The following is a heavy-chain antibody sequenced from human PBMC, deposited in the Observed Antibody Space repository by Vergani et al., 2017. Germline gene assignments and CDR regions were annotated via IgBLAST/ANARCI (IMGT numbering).Heavy chain of an antibody. CDR1: GFTFRSYW. Sequence: EVQLVESGGGLVQPGGSLRLSCAASGFTFRSYWMSWVRQAPGKGLEWVANIKQDGSEKYYVDSVKGRFTISRDNAKNSLYLQMNSLRAEDTAVYYCARVGRLMATITYYYYGMDVWGQGTTVTVSS. CDR2: IKQDGSEK. D-gene: IGHD5-24*01. V-gene: IGHV3-7*01. J-gene: IGHJ6*02. CDR3: ARVGRLMATITYYYYGMDV.